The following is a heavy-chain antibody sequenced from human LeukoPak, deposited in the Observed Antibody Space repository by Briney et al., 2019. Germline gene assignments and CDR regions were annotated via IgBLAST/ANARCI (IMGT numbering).Heavy chain of an antibody. Sequence: AGGSLRLSCAASGFTFSSYEMNWVRQMPGKGLEWMGIIFPGDSDTSHSPSFQGQVTISADKSSNTAYLQWSSLKASDTAIYYCATSESQTRFDYWGQGTPVTVSS. CDR1: GFTFSSYE. CDR3: ATSESQTRFDY. CDR2: IFPGDSDT. D-gene: IGHD1/OR15-1a*01. V-gene: IGHV5-51*01. J-gene: IGHJ4*02.